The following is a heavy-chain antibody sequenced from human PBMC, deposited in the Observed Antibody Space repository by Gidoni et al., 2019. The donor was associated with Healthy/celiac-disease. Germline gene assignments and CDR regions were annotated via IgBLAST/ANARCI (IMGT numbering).Heavy chain of an antibody. CDR2: IKQDGSEK. CDR3: ARGRVGYSGYDPYYFDY. D-gene: IGHD5-12*01. CDR1: GFTFSSYW. Sequence: EVQLVESGGGLVQPGGSLRLSCAASGFTFSSYWMSWVRQAPGKGLEWVANIKQDGSEKYYVDSVKGRFTISRDNAKNSLYLQMNSLRAEDTAVYYCARGRVGYSGYDPYYFDYWGQGTLVTVSS. J-gene: IGHJ4*02. V-gene: IGHV3-7*03.